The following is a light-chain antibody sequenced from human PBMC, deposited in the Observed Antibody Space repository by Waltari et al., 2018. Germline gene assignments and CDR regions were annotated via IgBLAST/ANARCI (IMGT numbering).Light chain of an antibody. CDR1: SGHINYA. CDR2: VNSDGSH. V-gene: IGLV4-69*01. J-gene: IGLJ3*02. Sequence: QLLLTQSPSASASLGASVKLTCTVSSGHINYAIAWHQQHPHKGPRYLMKVNSDGSHIKGDGIPVRFSGSSSGAERYLTISSLQSEDESDYYCQTGGFGIWVFGGGTKLTVL. CDR3: QTGGFGIWV.